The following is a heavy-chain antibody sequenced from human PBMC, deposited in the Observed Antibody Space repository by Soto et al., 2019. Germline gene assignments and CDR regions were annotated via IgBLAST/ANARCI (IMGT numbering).Heavy chain of an antibody. CDR2: IYYSGST. V-gene: IGHV4-39*01. CDR1: GGSISSSSYY. D-gene: IGHD2-15*01. CDR3: ASPPHCSGGSCYSVLGAFDI. Sequence: QLQLQESGPGLVKPSETLSLTCTVSGGSISSSSYYWGWIRQPPGKGLEWIGSIYYSGSTYYNPSLKRRVTISVDTSKNQFSLKLSSVTAADTAVYYCASPPHCSGGSCYSVLGAFDIWGQGTMVTVSS. J-gene: IGHJ3*02.